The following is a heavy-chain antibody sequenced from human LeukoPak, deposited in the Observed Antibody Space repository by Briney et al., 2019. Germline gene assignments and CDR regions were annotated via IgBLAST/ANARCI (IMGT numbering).Heavy chain of an antibody. Sequence: GGSLRLSCAASGLTFCSYAMSCVRQAPGKGVGWGSAISGSGGSTYYADSVKGRFTISRDNSKNTLYLQMNSLRAEDTAVYYCAKDTSPAGYYFDYWGQGTLVTVSS. CDR3: AKDTSPAGYYFDY. J-gene: IGHJ4*02. CDR1: GLTFCSYA. CDR2: ISGSGGST. D-gene: IGHD2-2*01. V-gene: IGHV3-23*01.